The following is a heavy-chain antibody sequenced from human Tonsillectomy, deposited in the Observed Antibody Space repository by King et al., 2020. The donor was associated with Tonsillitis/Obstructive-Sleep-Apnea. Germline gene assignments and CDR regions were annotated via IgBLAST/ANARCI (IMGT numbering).Heavy chain of an antibody. D-gene: IGHD2-2*02. CDR1: GVSFSGYY. J-gene: IGHJ3*02. V-gene: IGHV4-34*01. CDR3: ARACSSTSCYIIDAFDI. Sequence: VQLQQWGAGLLKPSEPLSLTCAVYGVSFSGYYWSWLRQPPGKGLEWIGEINHSGSTNYNPSLKSRVTISVDTSKNQFSLKLSSVTAADTAVYYCARACSSTSCYIIDAFDIWGQGTMVTVSS. CDR2: INHSGST.